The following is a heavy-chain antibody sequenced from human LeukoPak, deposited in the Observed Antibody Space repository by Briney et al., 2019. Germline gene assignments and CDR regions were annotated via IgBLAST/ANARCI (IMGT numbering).Heavy chain of an antibody. CDR1: GLTFNFND. V-gene: IGHV3-23*01. CDR2: ISGTGNT. CDR3: AKDGTGCGGDCYSDF. D-gene: IGHD2-21*02. Sequence: GGSLRLSCAASGLTFNFNDMSWFRQAPGKGLEWVSAISGTGNTYYAGSVKGRFTISRDKSKNTLYLQMDSLRVEDTATYYCAKDGTGCGGDCYSDFWGQGTLVTVSS. J-gene: IGHJ4*02.